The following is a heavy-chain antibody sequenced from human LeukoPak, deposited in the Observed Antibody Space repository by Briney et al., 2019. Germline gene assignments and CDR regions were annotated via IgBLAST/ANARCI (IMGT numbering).Heavy chain of an antibody. D-gene: IGHD2-15*01. Sequence: ASVKDSCKASGYTFTYYYMHWVRQAPGQGLEWMGWINHYSGDTNYAQKFQGRVTMTRDTSITTAYMDLSRLKSDDTAVYYCARASVENTLRIDDYWGQGTLVTVSS. V-gene: IGHV1-2*02. J-gene: IGHJ4*02. CDR1: GYTFTYYY. CDR2: INHYSGDT. CDR3: ARASVENTLRIDDY.